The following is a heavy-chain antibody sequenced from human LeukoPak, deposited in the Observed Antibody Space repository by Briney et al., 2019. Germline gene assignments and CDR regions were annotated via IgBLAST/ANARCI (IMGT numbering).Heavy chain of an antibody. V-gene: IGHV3-48*03. Sequence: GGSLRLSCAASGFTFSSYWMNWIRQAPGKGLEWISYISNSGTTKYYADSVKGRFTISRDNAKNSLYLQMNSLRAEDTAVYYCAAVIDYWGQGTLVTVSS. CDR3: AAVIDY. CDR1: GFTFSSYW. CDR2: ISNSGTTK. J-gene: IGHJ4*02.